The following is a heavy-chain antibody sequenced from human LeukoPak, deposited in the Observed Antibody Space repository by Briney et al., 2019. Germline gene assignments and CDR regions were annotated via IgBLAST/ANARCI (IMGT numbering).Heavy chain of an antibody. V-gene: IGHV4-39*07. CDR2: IYYSGST. Sequence: SETLSLTCTVSGASIISDTYYWGWIRQPPGKGLEWIGSIYYSGSTNYNPSLKSRVTISVDTSKNQFSLKLSSVTAADTAVYYCAREGLRSSSFDYWGQGTLVTVSS. J-gene: IGHJ4*02. D-gene: IGHD6-6*01. CDR1: GASIISDTYY. CDR3: AREGLRSSSFDY.